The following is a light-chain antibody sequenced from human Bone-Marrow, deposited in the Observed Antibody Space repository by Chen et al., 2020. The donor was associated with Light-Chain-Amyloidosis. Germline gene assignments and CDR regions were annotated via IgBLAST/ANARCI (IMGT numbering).Light chain of an antibody. Sequence: QSVLTQPPSVSGAPGQRVTISCPGSSPNIGAGYDVHWYQQLPGTAPKLLIYGNNHRPEGVPDRFSGSKSGTSASLAITGLQAEDQGDYYCQSYDSSLSGSGVFGGGTKLTVL. CDR3: QSYDSSLSGSGV. CDR2: GNN. CDR1: SPNIGAGYD. V-gene: IGLV1-40*01. J-gene: IGLJ3*02.